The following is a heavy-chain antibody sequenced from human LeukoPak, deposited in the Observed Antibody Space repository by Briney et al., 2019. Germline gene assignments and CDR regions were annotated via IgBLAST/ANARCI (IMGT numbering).Heavy chain of an antibody. V-gene: IGHV3-23*01. Sequence: GGSLRLSCAASGFTFSSYAMSWVRQAPGKGLEWVSALSGSGGSTYSADSVKGRLTISRDNSQNTLYLQMNSLRAEDTAVYYCAKHRGYSYAGGYWYFDLWGRGTLVTVSS. D-gene: IGHD5-18*01. CDR3: AKHRGYSYAGGYWYFDL. J-gene: IGHJ2*01. CDR2: LSGSGGST. CDR1: GFTFSSYA.